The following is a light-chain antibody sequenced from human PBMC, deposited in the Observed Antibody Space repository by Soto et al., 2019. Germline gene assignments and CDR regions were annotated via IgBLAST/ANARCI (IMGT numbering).Light chain of an antibody. CDR2: GDN. J-gene: IGLJ3*02. Sequence: QSVLTQPPSVSGAPGQRVTISCTGSSSNIGAGYVVHWYQQLPGTAPKLLIYGDNNRPSGVPDRFSGSKSGTSASLAITGLQAEDEADYYCQSYDSSLSAWVFGGGTKVTVL. CDR1: SSNIGAGYV. V-gene: IGLV1-40*01. CDR3: QSYDSSLSAWV.